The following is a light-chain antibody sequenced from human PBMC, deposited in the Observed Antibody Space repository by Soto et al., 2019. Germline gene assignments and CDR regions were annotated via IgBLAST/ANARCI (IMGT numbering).Light chain of an antibody. CDR1: RGHSSYA. CDR3: QTWGTGIVV. V-gene: IGLV4-69*01. J-gene: IGLJ2*01. Sequence: QLVLTQSPSASASLGASVKLTCTLSRGHSSYAIAWHQQQPAKGPRYLMKLNSDGSHSKGDGIPDRFSGSSSGAERYLTISSLQSEEEADYYCQTWGTGIVVFGGGTKLTVL. CDR2: LNSDGSH.